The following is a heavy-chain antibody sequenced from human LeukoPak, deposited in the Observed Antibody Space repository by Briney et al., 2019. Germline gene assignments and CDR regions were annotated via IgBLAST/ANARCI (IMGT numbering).Heavy chain of an antibody. J-gene: IGHJ3*02. Sequence: GGSLRLSCAASGFTFSSYAMHWVRQAPGKGQEWVAVISYDGSNKYYADSVKGRFTISRDNSKNTLYLQMNSLRAEDTAVYYCARAVGYYDSSGYYGHAFDIWGQGTMVTVSS. CDR2: ISYDGSNK. CDR3: ARAVGYYDSSGYYGHAFDI. V-gene: IGHV3-30*04. CDR1: GFTFSSYA. D-gene: IGHD3-22*01.